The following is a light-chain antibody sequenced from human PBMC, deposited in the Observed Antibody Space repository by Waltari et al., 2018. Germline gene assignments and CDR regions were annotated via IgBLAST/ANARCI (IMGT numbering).Light chain of an antibody. V-gene: IGLV3-21*02. CDR3: QVWDSDSDHVV. CDR2: YAN. J-gene: IGLJ3*02. Sequence: SYVLTQPPSLSVAPRQTARITCGGTNILTKSVHWYQQKPGQAPVLVVYYANDRPTGISQRFSGSVSGNTATRSIGRVESGDEADYYCQVWDSDSDHVVFGGGTRLTVL. CDR1: NILTKS.